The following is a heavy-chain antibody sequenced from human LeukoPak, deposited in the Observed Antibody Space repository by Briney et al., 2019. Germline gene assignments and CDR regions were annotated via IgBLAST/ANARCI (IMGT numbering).Heavy chain of an antibody. V-gene: IGHV1-2*02. CDR2: INPNSGDS. Sequence: ASVKVSRKASGYTFTDYYIHWVRQAPGQGLEWMGYINPNSGDSNSAQKFQGRVAMTGDTSISTAYMELSSLRSDDTAVYYCARQVVVVTAAYFYFEYWGQGTLVTVSS. CDR3: ARQVVVVTAAYFYFEY. CDR1: GYTFTDYY. J-gene: IGHJ4*02. D-gene: IGHD2-21*02.